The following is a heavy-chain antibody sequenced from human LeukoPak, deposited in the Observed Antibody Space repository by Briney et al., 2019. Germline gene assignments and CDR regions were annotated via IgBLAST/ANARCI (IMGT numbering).Heavy chain of an antibody. CDR1: GFTFSSYA. Sequence: PGGSLRLFCAASGFTFSSYAMHWVRQAPGKGLEWVAVISYDGSNKYYADSVKGRFTISRDNSKNTLYLQMNSLRAEDTAVYYCAKDDYWGQGTLVTVSS. J-gene: IGHJ4*02. CDR3: AKDDY. V-gene: IGHV3-30-3*02. CDR2: ISYDGSNK.